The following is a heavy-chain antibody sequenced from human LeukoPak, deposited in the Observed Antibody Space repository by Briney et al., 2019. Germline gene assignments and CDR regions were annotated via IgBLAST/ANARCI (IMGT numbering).Heavy chain of an antibody. CDR2: ISYDGSNK. V-gene: IGHV3-30*04. CDR1: GLSFRSDA. J-gene: IGHJ5*02. D-gene: IGHD4-23*01. CDR3: ARETSTPGVTPFNWFDP. Sequence: SLRLSCAASGLSFRSDAMHGVPEAPDKRLGRVAVISYDGSNKYYADSVKGRFTISRDNSKNTLYLQMNSLRAEDTAVYYCARETSTPGVTPFNWFDPWGQGTLVTVSS.